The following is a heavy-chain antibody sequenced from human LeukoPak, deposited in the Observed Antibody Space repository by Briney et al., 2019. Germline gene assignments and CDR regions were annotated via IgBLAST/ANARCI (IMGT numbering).Heavy chain of an antibody. CDR3: ARMSLEWLFTGASDYYYYGMDV. V-gene: IGHV3-48*02. J-gene: IGHJ6*02. D-gene: IGHD3-3*01. CDR2: ISSSSSTI. CDR1: GFTFSSYS. Sequence: GGSLRLSCAASGFTFSSYSMNWVRQAPGKGLEWVSYISSSSSTIYYADSVKGRFTTSRDNAKNSLYLQMNSLRDEDTAVYYCARMSLEWLFTGASDYYYYGMDVWGQGTTVTVSS.